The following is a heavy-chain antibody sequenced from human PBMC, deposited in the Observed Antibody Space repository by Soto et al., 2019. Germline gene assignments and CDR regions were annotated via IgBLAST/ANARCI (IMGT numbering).Heavy chain of an antibody. V-gene: IGHV5-10-1*01. J-gene: IGHJ4*02. CDR3: GSGWYSAYR. D-gene: IGHD5-12*01. CDR1: GYSFTSYM. CDR2: IDPSDSYT. Sequence: PGKSLKISCKGYGYSFTSYMLHCVSQMPWKGLEWVGRIDPSDSYTNYSPSFQGHGTISADKDGSTTYLQWSSLKASDTAMNCWGSGWYSAYRRGQAASVNVCS.